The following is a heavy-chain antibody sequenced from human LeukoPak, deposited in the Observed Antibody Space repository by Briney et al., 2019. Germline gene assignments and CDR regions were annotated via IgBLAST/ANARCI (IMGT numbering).Heavy chain of an antibody. J-gene: IGHJ6*03. CDR1: GFTFDTYN. CDR2: IRSYSSYR. D-gene: IGHD2-21*01. V-gene: IGHV3-21*01. Sequence: GGSLRLSCAASGFTFDTYNFTWVRQAPGKGLEWVATIRSYSSYRHYGDSVKGRFTISRDDAERSVYLQMDNVRVEDTAVYFCTRYSEVYYYVDVWGTGTTVTVSS. CDR3: TRYSEVYYYVDV.